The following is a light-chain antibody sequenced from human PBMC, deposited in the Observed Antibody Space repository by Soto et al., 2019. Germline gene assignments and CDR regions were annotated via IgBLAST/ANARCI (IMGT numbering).Light chain of an antibody. CDR2: GAS. CDR3: QQRSNWPPIT. V-gene: IGKV3D-20*02. CDR1: QSVSGSH. J-gene: IGKJ5*01. Sequence: EIVLTQSPGTLSLSPVERATLSCRASQSVSGSHLAWYQQKPGQAPRLLIYGASSRATGIPDRFSGTGSGTEFTLTINSLQAEDSAVYYCQQRSNWPPITFGQGTRLEIK.